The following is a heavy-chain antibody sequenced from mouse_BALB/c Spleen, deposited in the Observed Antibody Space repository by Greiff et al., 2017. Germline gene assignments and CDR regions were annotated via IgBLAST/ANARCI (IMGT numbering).Heavy chain of an antibody. V-gene: IGHV1-14*01. CDR1: GYTFTSYV. CDR2: INPYNDGT. Sequence: EVQVVESGPELVKPGASVKMSCKASGYTFTSYVMHWVKQKPGQGLEWIGYINPYNDGTKYNEKFKGKATLTSDKSSSTAYMELSSLTSEDSAVYYCASRGGGYGPYYFDYWGQGTTLTVSS. D-gene: IGHD2-10*02. J-gene: IGHJ2*01. CDR3: ASRGGGYGPYYFDY.